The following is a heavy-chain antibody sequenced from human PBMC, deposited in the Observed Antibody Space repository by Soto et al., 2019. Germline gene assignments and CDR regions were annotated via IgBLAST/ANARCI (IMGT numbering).Heavy chain of an antibody. CDR1: GGTFSSDS. CDR3: ARYGGRDRDFNY. D-gene: IGHD4-17*01. V-gene: IGHV1-69*13. J-gene: IGHJ4*02. Sequence: SVKVSCKASGGTFSSDSFSWVRQAPGQGLEWMGGIIPMFDTPIYAQKFQDRVTITADESTSTAYMQLSSLRSGDTAVYYCARYGGRDRDFNYWGQGSLVTVSS. CDR2: IIPMFDTP.